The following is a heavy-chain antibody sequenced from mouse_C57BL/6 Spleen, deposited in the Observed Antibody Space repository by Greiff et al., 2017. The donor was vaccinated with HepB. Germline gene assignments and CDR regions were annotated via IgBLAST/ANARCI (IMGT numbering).Heavy chain of an antibody. J-gene: IGHJ4*01. CDR2: IDPETGGT. D-gene: IGHD2-2*01. CDR3: TRGRGYDSAMDY. V-gene: IGHV1-15*01. Sequence: VQLQQSGAELVRPGASVTLSCKASGYTFTDYEMHWVKQTPVHGLEWIGAIDPETGGTAYNQKFKGKAILTADKSSSTAYMELRSLTSEDSAVYYCTRGRGYDSAMDYWGQGTSVTVSS. CDR1: GYTFTDYE.